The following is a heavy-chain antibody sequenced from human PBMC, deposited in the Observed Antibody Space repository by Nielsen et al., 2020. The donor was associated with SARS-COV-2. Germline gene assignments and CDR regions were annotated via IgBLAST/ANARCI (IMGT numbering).Heavy chain of an antibody. CDR3: AHYYDSSGLDY. CDR2: ISWNSGSI. D-gene: IGHD3-22*01. Sequence: GGSLRLSCAASGFTFDDYAMHWVRQAPGKGLEWVSGISWNSGSIGYADSVKGRFTISRDNAKNSVYLQMNSLRAEDTAVYYCAHYYDSSGLDYWGQGTLVTVSS. V-gene: IGHV3-9*01. CDR1: GFTFDDYA. J-gene: IGHJ4*02.